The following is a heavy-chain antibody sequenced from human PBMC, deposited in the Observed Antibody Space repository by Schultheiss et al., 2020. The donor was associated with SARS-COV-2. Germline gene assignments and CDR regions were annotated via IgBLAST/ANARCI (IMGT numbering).Heavy chain of an antibody. CDR1: GFNFGDYA. CDR2: IRSKAYGGTT. Sequence: GALRLSCTASGFNFGDYAMSWFRQAPGKGLEWVGFIRSKAYGGTTEYAASVKGRFTISRDDSKSIAYLQMNSLKTEDTAVYYCTRVVPAAIHPGDYWGQGTLVTVSS. J-gene: IGHJ4*02. D-gene: IGHD2-2*02. V-gene: IGHV3-49*03. CDR3: TRVVPAAIHPGDY.